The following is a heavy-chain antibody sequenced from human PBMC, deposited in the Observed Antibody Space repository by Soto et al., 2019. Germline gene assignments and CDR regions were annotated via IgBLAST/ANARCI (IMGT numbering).Heavy chain of an antibody. CDR2: IILPFGTP. D-gene: IGHD4-17*01. CDR1: GGTLRNYA. Sequence: QVRLVQSGAEVKRPGSSVKVSCKASGGTLRNYAIGWMRQAPGQGLEWMGGIILPFGTPNYVQKFQGRVTISADESMTTAYMELSGLRSEDTAVYYCARGPDYEGCFDSSGRGTLVTVS. J-gene: IGHJ4*02. V-gene: IGHV1-69*12. CDR3: ARGPDYEGCFDS.